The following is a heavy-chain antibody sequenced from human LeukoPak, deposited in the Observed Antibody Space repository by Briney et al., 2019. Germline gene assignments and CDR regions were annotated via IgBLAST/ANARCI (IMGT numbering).Heavy chain of an antibody. J-gene: IGHJ4*02. D-gene: IGHD4/OR15-4a*01. Sequence: SETLSLTCTVSGGSISSYYWSWIRQPPGKELEWIGYIYYSGSTNYTPSLKSRVTISVDTSKNQFSLKLSSVTAADTAVHYCARDPGAYFDYWGQGTLVTVSS. V-gene: IGHV4-59*01. CDR1: GGSISSYY. CDR2: IYYSGST. CDR3: ARDPGAYFDY.